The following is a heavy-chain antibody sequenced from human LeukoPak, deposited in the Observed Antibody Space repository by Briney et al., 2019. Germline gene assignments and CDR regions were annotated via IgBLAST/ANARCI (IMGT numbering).Heavy chain of an antibody. CDR3: ARDYGGSSGWFDP. V-gene: IGHV1-8*01. D-gene: IGHD4-23*01. Sequence: ASVKVSCKASGYTFTSYDINWVRQATGQGLEWMGWMSPNSDNTGYAQKFQGRVTFTRDTSISTAYMELRSLTSEDTAVYYCARDYGGSSGWFDPGGQGTLVTVSS. CDR2: MSPNSDNT. CDR1: GYTFTSYD. J-gene: IGHJ5*02.